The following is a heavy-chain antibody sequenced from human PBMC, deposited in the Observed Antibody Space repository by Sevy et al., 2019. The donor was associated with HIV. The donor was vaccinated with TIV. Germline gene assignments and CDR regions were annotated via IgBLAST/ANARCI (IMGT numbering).Heavy chain of an antibody. CDR3: VRNSRETGDFDY. CDR1: GYIFANHD. CDR2: INPKSGNT. J-gene: IGHJ4*02. Sequence: GESLKISCQTSGYIFANHDINWMRQATGQGPEWLGWINPKSGNTGSPQSFQGRVTMTRDTSINTAYMELSNLRSEDTAVYYCVRNSRETGDFDYWGLGTLVTVSS. V-gene: IGHV1-8*02. D-gene: IGHD7-27*01.